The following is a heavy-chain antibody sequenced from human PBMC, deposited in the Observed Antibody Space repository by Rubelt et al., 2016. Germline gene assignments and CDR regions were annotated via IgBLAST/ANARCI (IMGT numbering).Heavy chain of an antibody. CDR1: GGSISSSSYY. CDR3: AREEYSSGWYKDY. CDR2: ITHSGST. D-gene: IGHD6-19*01. Sequence: GKPSETLSLTCTVSGGSISSSSYYWGWIRQPPGKGLEWIGEITHSGSTNYNPSLKSRVTISVDTSTNQFSLKLSSVTAADTAVYYCAREEYSSGWYKDYWGQGSLVTVSS. V-gene: IGHV4-39*07. J-gene: IGHJ4*02.